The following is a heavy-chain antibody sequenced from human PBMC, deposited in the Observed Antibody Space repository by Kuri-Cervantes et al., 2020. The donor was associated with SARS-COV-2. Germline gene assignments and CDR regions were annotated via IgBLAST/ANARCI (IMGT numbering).Heavy chain of an antibody. D-gene: IGHD2-21*02. Sequence: GESLKISCAASGFSFRNYGMHWVRQAPDKRLEWVAGIWYDGSNENYADSVKGRFIVSRDNSKNTLYLQMNSLRAEDTAVYYCARDSNCGGNCVGRQPLDHWGQGTLVTVSS. CDR3: ARDSNCGGNCVGRQPLDH. CDR2: IWYDGSNE. J-gene: IGHJ4*02. V-gene: IGHV3-33*01. CDR1: GFSFRNYG.